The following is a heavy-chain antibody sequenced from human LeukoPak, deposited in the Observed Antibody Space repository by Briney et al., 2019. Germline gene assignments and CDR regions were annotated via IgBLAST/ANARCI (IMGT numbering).Heavy chain of an antibody. CDR3: AKDPHSYDSRLIDY. J-gene: IGHJ4*02. CDR1: GFTFSSYG. Sequence: PGGSLRLSCAASGFTFSSYGMHWVRQAPGKGLEWVAVISYDGSNKYYADSVKGRFTISRDNSKNTLYLQMNSLRAEDTAVYYCAKDPHSYDSRLIDYWAREPWSPSPQ. CDR2: ISYDGSNK. V-gene: IGHV3-30*18. D-gene: IGHD3-22*01.